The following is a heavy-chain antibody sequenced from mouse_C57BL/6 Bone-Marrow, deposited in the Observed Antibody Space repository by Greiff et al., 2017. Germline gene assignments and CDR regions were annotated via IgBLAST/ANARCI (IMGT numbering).Heavy chain of an antibody. J-gene: IGHJ2*01. CDR3: TTVVHY. D-gene: IGHD1-1*01. V-gene: IGHV14-4*01. CDR2: IDPENGDT. CDR1: GFNIKDDY. Sequence: VQLKESGAELVRPGASVKLSCTASGFNIKDDYMHWVKQRPEQGLEWIGWIDPENGDTEYASKFQGKATITADTSSNTAYLQLSSLTSEEAAVYYCTTVVHYWGQGTTLTVSS.